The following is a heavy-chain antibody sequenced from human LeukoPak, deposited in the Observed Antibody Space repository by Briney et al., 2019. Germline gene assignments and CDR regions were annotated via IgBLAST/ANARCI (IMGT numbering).Heavy chain of an antibody. Sequence: GGSLRLSCAASGFTFSNYGMSWVRQAPRKGLEWVSSISSSSSYIYYADSVKGRFTISRDNAKNSLYLQMNSLRAEDTAVYYCARGMTTIEYWGQGTLVTVSS. J-gene: IGHJ4*02. D-gene: IGHD4-17*01. CDR1: GFTFSNYG. CDR3: ARGMTTIEY. V-gene: IGHV3-21*01. CDR2: ISSSSSYI.